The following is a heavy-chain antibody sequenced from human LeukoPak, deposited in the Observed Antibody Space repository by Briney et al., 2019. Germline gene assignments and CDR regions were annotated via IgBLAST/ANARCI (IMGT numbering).Heavy chain of an antibody. CDR3: ARLANYDFWGGYLSR. CDR1: GGSISSSSYY. D-gene: IGHD3-3*01. J-gene: IGHJ4*02. CDR2: IYYSGST. Sequence: SETLSLTCTVSGGSISSSSYYWGWIRQPPGKGLEWIGSIYYSGSTYYNPSLKSRVTISVDTSKNQFSLKLSSVTAADTAVYYCARLANYDFWGGYLSRWGQGTLVTVSS. V-gene: IGHV4-39*01.